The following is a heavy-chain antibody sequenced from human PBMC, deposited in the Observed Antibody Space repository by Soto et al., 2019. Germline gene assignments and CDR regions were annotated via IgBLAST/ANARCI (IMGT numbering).Heavy chain of an antibody. Sequence: QVQLQQSGPGLLKPSETLSLTCSVSGGSITDNYWTWIRQSPGKGLEWVGYIYYTGLTNYNPSLKRRVPISLDRSKNQFSLNLDSVTAADTAVYYCARALDYDFWGGRNWFDPWGQGTLVTVSS. V-gene: IGHV4-59*01. CDR2: IYYTGLT. CDR3: ARALDYDFWGGRNWFDP. J-gene: IGHJ5*02. D-gene: IGHD3-3*01. CDR1: GGSITDNY.